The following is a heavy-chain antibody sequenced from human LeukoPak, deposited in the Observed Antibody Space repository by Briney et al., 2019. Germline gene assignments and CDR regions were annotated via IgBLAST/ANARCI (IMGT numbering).Heavy chain of an antibody. J-gene: IGHJ3*02. CDR3: ARVRRGYCSSTSCYFFRLGAFDI. D-gene: IGHD2-2*01. CDR2: ISSSGSTI. Sequence: GGSLRLSCAASGFTFSSYGMHWVRQAPGKGLEWVSYISSSGSTIYYADSVKGRFTISRDNAKNSLYLQMNSLRAEDTAVYYCARVRRGYCSSTSCYFFRLGAFDIWGQGTMVTVSS. V-gene: IGHV3-48*04. CDR1: GFTFSSYG.